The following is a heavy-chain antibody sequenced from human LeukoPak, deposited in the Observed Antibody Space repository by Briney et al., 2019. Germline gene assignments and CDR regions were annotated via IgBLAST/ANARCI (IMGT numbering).Heavy chain of an antibody. J-gene: IGHJ4*02. CDR3: ARGVRWLQLSYFDY. V-gene: IGHV4-31*03. D-gene: IGHD5-24*01. CDR1: GGSISSGVYY. Sequence: KSSETLSLTCPVSGGSISSGVYYWSWIRQYPGKGLEWIGYIYYSGSTYYNPSLKSRVTISVDTSKNQFSLRLSSVTAADTAVYYCARGVRWLQLSYFDYWGLGTLVTVSS. CDR2: IYYSGST.